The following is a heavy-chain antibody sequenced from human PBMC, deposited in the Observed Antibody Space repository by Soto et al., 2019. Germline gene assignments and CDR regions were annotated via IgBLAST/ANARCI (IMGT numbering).Heavy chain of an antibody. CDR2: IIPIFGTA. Sequence: QVQLVQSGAEVKKPGSSVKVSCKASGGTFSSYAISWVRQAPGQGLEWMGGIIPIFGTANYAQKLQGRVTITADESTSTAYMELTSLRSEDTAVYYCGVFGSGTYYYGMDVWGQGTTVTVSS. D-gene: IGHD6-6*01. CDR1: GGTFSSYA. CDR3: GVFGSGTYYYGMDV. V-gene: IGHV1-69*12. J-gene: IGHJ6*02.